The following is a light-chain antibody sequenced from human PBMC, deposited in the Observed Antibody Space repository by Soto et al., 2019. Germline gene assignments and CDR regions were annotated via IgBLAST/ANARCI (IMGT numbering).Light chain of an antibody. V-gene: IGKV1-5*03. Sequence: DIQMTQSPSTLSASVGDRVTITWRASQSVNDWLAWYQQKPGKAPNLLIYKVSNLESGVPSRFSGSGSGTEFTLTISSLQPDDFATYYCQQYNSYSWTFGQGTKVEIK. CDR3: QQYNSYSWT. CDR1: QSVNDW. J-gene: IGKJ1*01. CDR2: KVS.